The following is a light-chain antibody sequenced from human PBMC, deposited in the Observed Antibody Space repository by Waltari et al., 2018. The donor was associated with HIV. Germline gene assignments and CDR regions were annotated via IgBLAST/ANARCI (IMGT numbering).Light chain of an antibody. CDR3: QQYYTTPHT. CDR2: VAS. CDR1: QAIANS. Sequence: DIQMTQSPSSLSASVGHRVTITCRASQAIANSLAWYQQKPGKAPKLLVYVASRLERGVPSRFSGSGSGTDYILTISSLQPEDFATYYCQQYYTTPHTFGQGTKLEIK. V-gene: IGKV1-NL1*01. J-gene: IGKJ2*01.